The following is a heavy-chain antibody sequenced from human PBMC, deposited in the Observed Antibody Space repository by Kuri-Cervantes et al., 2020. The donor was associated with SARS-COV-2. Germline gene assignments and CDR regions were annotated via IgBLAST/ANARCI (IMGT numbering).Heavy chain of an antibody. J-gene: IGHJ3*02. D-gene: IGHD3-16*01. CDR2: ISSSSMTV. CDR3: ASVRSRGWLQSEFGAFDI. Sequence: GESLKLSCAGSGFSFSYYYMSWIRQAPGERLEWVSYISSSSMTVFYADSVKGRFTISRNNAKRSLSLQMISLRVEDSAVYYCASVRSRGWLQSEFGAFDIWGPGTMVTVSS. V-gene: IGHV3-11*01. CDR1: GFSFSYYY.